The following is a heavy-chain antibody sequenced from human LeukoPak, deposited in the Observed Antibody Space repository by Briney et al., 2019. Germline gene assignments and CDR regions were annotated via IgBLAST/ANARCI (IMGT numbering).Heavy chain of an antibody. Sequence: ASVKVSCKASGYTFTGYYMHWVRQAPGQGLDWMGRINPNSGCTNYAQKFQGRVTMTRDTSISTTYMELSRLRSDDTALYYCSRVPSYDSSGYFLNWGQGTLVTVSS. J-gene: IGHJ4*02. V-gene: IGHV1-2*06. D-gene: IGHD3-22*01. CDR2: INPNSGCT. CDR3: SRVPSYDSSGYFLN. CDR1: GYTFTGYY.